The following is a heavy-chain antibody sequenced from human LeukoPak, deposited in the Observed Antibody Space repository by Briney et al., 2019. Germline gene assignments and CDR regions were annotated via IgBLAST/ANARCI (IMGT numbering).Heavy chain of an antibody. J-gene: IGHJ6*03. CDR1: GGSINSYY. CDR2: IYYSGST. D-gene: IGHD6-6*01. V-gene: IGHV4-59*01. CDR3: ARGLIGSSPAGYYYYYMDV. Sequence: SETLSLTCTVSGGSINSYYWSWIRQPPGKGLEWIGYIYYSGSTNYNPSLKSRVTISVDTSKNQFSLKLSSVTAADTAVYYCARGLIGSSPAGYYYYYMDVWGKGTTVTVSS.